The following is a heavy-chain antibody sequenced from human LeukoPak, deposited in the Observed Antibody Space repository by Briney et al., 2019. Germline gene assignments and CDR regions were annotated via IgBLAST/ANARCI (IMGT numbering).Heavy chain of an antibody. Sequence: GGSLRLSCAASGFIFSSYAMSWVRQAPGKGLEWVSIISGSGGRTNYADSVKGRFTISRDNPKNTLYLQMNSLRVEDTAVYFCAKRGVVIRVILVGFHKEAYYFDSWGQGALVTVSS. J-gene: IGHJ4*02. D-gene: IGHD3-22*01. CDR1: GFIFSSYA. V-gene: IGHV3-23*01. CDR2: ISGSGGRT. CDR3: AKRGVVIRVILVGFHKEAYYFDS.